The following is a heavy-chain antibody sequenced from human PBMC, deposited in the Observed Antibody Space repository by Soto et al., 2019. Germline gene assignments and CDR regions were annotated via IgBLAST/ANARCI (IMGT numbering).Heavy chain of an antibody. V-gene: IGHV3-30-3*01. CDR3: ASVAAAAF. CDR2: ISYDGSNK. J-gene: IGHJ4*02. CDR1: GFTFSSYA. D-gene: IGHD6-13*01. Sequence: GGSLRLSCAASGFTFSSYAMHWVRQAPGKGLEWVAVISYDGSNKYYADSVKGRFTISRDNSKNTLYLQMNSLRAEDTAVYYCASVAAAAFWGQGTLVTVSS.